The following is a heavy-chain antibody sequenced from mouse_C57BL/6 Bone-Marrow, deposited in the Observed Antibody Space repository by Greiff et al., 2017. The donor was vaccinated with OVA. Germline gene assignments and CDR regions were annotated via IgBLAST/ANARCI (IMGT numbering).Heavy chain of an antibody. Sequence: DVMLVESGGGLVKPGGSLKLSCAASGFTFSSYAMSWVRQTPEKRLEWVATISAGGSYTYYPDNVKGRFTISRDNAKNNLYLQMSHLKSEDTAMYYCARDGGVAYWGQGTLVTVSA. J-gene: IGHJ3*01. CDR2: ISAGGSYT. CDR1: GFTFSSYA. V-gene: IGHV5-4*01. CDR3: ARDGGVAY.